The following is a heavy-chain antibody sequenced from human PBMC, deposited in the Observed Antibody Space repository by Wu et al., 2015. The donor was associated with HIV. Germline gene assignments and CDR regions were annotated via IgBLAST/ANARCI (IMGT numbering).Heavy chain of an antibody. CDR3: ARVKSPLVRGPEYYYYYGMDV. CDR2: ISAYNGNT. Sequence: QVQLVQSGAEVKKPGASVKVSCKASGYTFTSYGISWVRQAPGQGLEWMGWISAYNGNTNYAQKLQGGVTMTTDTSTSTAYMELRSLRSDDTAVYYCARVKSPLVRGPEYYYYYGMDVWGQGTTVTVSS. CDR1: GYTFTSYG. J-gene: IGHJ6*02. D-gene: IGHD3-10*01. V-gene: IGHV1-18*01.